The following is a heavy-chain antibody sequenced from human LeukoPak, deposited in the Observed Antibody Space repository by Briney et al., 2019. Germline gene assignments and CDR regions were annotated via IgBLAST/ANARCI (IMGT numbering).Heavy chain of an antibody. CDR3: AKKKGVLYYFDSGSDY. V-gene: IGHV3-30*02. D-gene: IGHD3-10*01. CDR1: GFSLSDYG. J-gene: IGHJ4*02. CDR2: IRYDGSNK. Sequence: GGSLRLSCAVSGFSLSDYGIHWVRQAPGKGLEWVAFIRYDGSNKDYADSLKGRFTISRDNSKNTLYLQMNRLRAEDTAVYYCAKKKGVLYYFDSGSDYWGQGTLVTVSS.